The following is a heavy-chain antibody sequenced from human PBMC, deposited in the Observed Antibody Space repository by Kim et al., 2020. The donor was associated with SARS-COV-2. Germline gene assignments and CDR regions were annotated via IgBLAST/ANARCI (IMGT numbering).Heavy chain of an antibody. D-gene: IGHD3-16*02. CDR2: INPSGGST. Sequence: ASVKVSCKASGYTFTSYYMHWVRQAPGQGLEWMGIINPSGGSTSYAQKFQGRVTMTRDTSTSTVYMELSSLRSEDTAVYYCARGAEDYVWGSYRPPLSYYFDYWGQGTLVTVSS. CDR1: GYTFTSYY. V-gene: IGHV1-46*01. J-gene: IGHJ4*02. CDR3: ARGAEDYVWGSYRPPLSYYFDY.